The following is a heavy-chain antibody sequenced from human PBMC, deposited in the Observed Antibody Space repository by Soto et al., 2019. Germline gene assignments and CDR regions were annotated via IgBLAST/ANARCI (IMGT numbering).Heavy chain of an antibody. CDR2: IYYSGST. CDR1: GGSISSGDYY. V-gene: IGHV4-30-4*01. Sequence: SETLSLTCTVSGGSISSGDYYWSWIRQPPGKGQEWIGYIYYSGSTYYNPSLKSRVTISVDTSKNQFSLKLSSVTAADTAVYYCARGSQDYGDKRWGQGTLVTVSS. J-gene: IGHJ4*02. CDR3: ARGSQDYGDKR. D-gene: IGHD4-17*01.